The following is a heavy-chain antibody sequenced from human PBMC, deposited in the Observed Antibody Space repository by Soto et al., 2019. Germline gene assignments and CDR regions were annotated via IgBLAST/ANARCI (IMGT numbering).Heavy chain of an antibody. V-gene: IGHV4-59*01. CDR2: IYYSGST. J-gene: IGHJ5*02. Sequence: SETLSLTCTVSGGSISSYYWSWIRQPPGKGLEWIGYIYYSGSTNYNPSLKSRVTISVETSKNQFSLKLSSVTAADTAVYYWARDAQQLERSGFDPWGQGTLVTVSS. CDR1: GGSISSYY. CDR3: ARDAQQLERSGFDP. D-gene: IGHD6-13*01.